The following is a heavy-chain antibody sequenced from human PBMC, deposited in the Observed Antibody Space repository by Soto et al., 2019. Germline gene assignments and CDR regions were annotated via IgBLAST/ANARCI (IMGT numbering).Heavy chain of an antibody. CDR1: GFTFSSYS. V-gene: IGHV3-48*01. CDR3: ARDSGYSYGPLDY. CDR2: IRSSSSTI. J-gene: IGHJ4*02. D-gene: IGHD5-18*01. Sequence: EVQLVESGGGLVQPGGSLRLSCAASGFTFSSYSMNWVRQAPGKGLEWVSYIRSSSSTIYYADSVKGRFTISRDNAKNLLYLQMNSLRAEDTAVYYCARDSGYSYGPLDYWGQGTLVTVSS.